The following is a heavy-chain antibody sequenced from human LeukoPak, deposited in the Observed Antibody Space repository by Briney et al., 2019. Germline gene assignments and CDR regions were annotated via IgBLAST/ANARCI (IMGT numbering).Heavy chain of an antibody. V-gene: IGHV3-43*02. J-gene: IGHJ5*02. Sequence: GGSLRLSRAASGFTFDDYAMHWLRQAPAKGLDWVSLISGDGGSTYYADSVKGRFTISRDNSKNSLYLQMISLGPEDTALYYCAKGTTTWALDPWGQGTLVTVSS. CDR3: AKGTTTWALDP. CDR2: ISGDGGST. CDR1: GFTFDDYA. D-gene: IGHD1-1*01.